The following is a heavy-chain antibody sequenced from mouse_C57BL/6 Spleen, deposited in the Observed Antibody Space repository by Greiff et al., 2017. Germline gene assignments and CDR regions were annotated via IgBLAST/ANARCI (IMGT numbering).Heavy chain of an antibody. CDR1: GYTFTSYW. V-gene: IGHV1-64*01. Sequence: QVQLKQPGAELVKPGASVKLSCKASGYTFTSYWMHWVKQRPGQGLEWIGMIHPNSGSTDYNEKFKSKATLTVDKSSSTAYMQLSSLTSENSAVYYCARSDGYYFAYWGQGTTLTVSS. D-gene: IGHD2-3*01. J-gene: IGHJ2*01. CDR2: IHPNSGST. CDR3: ARSDGYYFAY.